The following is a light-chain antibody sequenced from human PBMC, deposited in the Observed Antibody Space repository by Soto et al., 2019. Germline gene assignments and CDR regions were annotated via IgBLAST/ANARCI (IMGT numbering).Light chain of an antibody. J-gene: IGLJ1*01. CDR1: SNDVGGYDY. CDR3: SSYTTAKTPSYV. Sequence: QSVLTQPASVSASPGQSITISCTGTSNDVGGYDYVSWYQQHPDKAPKLMIYDVSNRPSGVSSRFSGSKSGNTASLTISGLQAEDEADYYCSSYTTAKTPSYVFGSGTKVTVL. CDR2: DVS. V-gene: IGLV2-14*03.